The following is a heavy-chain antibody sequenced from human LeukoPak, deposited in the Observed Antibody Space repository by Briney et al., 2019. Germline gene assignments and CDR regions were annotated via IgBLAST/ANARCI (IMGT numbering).Heavy chain of an antibody. CDR2: IYHSGTT. V-gene: IGHV4-39*02. J-gene: IGHJ3*02. CDR3: ARSAEWLRNAFDI. CDR1: AGSISSSIYY. Sequence: PSETLSLTCTVSAGSISSSIYYWGWIRQPPGKGLEWIGSIYHSGTTFNNPSLKSRVTMSIDRTQRHMFLRLSSVTAADTAIYYCARSAEWLRNAFDIWGQGTMVSVSS. D-gene: IGHD5-12*01.